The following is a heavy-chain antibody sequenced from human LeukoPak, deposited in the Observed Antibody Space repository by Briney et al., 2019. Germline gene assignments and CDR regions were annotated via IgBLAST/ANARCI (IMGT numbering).Heavy chain of an antibody. Sequence: PSGTLSLTCAVSGGSVTSTNWWTWVRQPPGKGLEWIGEVHLDGRTNYNPSLTGRLTMSVDLYENHISLKMTSVTAADTAVYYCAREGGFYRPLDYSGRGMLVTVSS. V-gene: IGHV4-4*02. J-gene: IGHJ4*02. CDR3: AREGGFYRPLDY. CDR2: VHLDGRT. CDR1: GGSVTSTNW. D-gene: IGHD3-3*01.